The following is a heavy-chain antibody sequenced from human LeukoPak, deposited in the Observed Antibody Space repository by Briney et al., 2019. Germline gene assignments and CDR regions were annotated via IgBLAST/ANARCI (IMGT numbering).Heavy chain of an antibody. J-gene: IGHJ4*02. CDR1: GFTVSSNY. D-gene: IGHD1-26*01. CDR3: ARDQVGAVDY. V-gene: IGHV3-53*01. Sequence: GGSLRLSCAASGFTVSSNYMSWVRQAPGKGLEWVSVIYSGGITYYADSVKGRFTISRDNSKNTLYLQMNSLRAEDTAVYYCARDQVGAVDYWGQGTLVTVSS. CDR2: IYSGGIT.